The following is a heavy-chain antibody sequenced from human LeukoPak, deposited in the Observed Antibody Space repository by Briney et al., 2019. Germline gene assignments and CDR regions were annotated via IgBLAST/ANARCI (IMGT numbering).Heavy chain of an antibody. D-gene: IGHD6-13*01. CDR2: ISYDGSNK. CDR3: AKDQKQQLRD. Sequence: GGSLRLSCAASGFTFSSYAMHWVRQAPGKGLEWVAVISYDGSNKYYADSVKGRFTISRDNSKNTLYLQMNSLRAEDTAVYYCAKDQKQQLRDWGQGTLVTVSS. CDR1: GFTFSSYA. J-gene: IGHJ4*02. V-gene: IGHV3-30*04.